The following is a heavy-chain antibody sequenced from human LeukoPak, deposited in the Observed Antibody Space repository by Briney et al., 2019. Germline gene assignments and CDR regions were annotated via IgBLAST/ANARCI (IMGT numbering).Heavy chain of an antibody. D-gene: IGHD3-10*01. Sequence: GGSLRLSCAVSGFTFSNFAMHWVRQAPGKGLEWVSAISARGGSTYYADSVKGRFTISRDNSKNTLYLQMNSLRAEDTAVYYCAKVGEPYGSGSYYVDYWGQGTLVTVSS. CDR1: GFTFSNFA. CDR2: ISARGGST. J-gene: IGHJ4*02. CDR3: AKVGEPYGSGSYYVDY. V-gene: IGHV3-23*01.